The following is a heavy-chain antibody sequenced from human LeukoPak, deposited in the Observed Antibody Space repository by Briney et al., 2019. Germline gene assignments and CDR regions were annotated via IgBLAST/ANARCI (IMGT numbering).Heavy chain of an antibody. CDR1: GVSISSHY. Sequence: KPSETLSLTCTVSGVSISSHYWSWIRQPPGKGLEWIGYIYYSGSTNYNPSLKSRVTISVDTSKDQFSLKLSSVTAADTAVYYCARYYYDSSGYYSDYWGQGTLVTVSS. CDR3: ARYYYDSSGYYSDY. J-gene: IGHJ4*02. D-gene: IGHD3-22*01. V-gene: IGHV4-59*11. CDR2: IYYSGST.